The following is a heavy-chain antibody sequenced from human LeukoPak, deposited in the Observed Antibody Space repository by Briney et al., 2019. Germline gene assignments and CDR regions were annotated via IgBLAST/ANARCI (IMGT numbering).Heavy chain of an antibody. CDR1: GYTFTGYY. CDR2: INANSGGT. Sequence: ASVKVSCKASGYTFTGYYMHWVRQAPGQGLEWMGWINANSGGTNYAQKFQGRVTMTRDTSISTAYMELSRLRSDDTAVYYCARDNIVVVVAATRRDGDYWGQGTLVTVSS. CDR3: ARDNIVVVVAATRRDGDY. V-gene: IGHV1-2*02. J-gene: IGHJ4*02. D-gene: IGHD2-15*01.